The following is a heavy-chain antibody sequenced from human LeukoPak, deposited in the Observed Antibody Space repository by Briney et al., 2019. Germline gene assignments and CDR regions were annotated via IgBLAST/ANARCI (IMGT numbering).Heavy chain of an antibody. J-gene: IGHJ4*02. CDR1: GVTFGTYA. CDR2: IRSNTIGGTT. D-gene: IGHD5-18*01. V-gene: IGHV3-49*03. CDR3: TTYSGRTDY. Sequence: GGSLRLSCTSSGVTFGTYAVSWFRQAPEKGLEWVAFIRSNTIGGTTEYAASVKGRFTISRDDSKSIASLQMNSLKTEDTAVYYCTTYSGRTDYWGQGTLVSASS.